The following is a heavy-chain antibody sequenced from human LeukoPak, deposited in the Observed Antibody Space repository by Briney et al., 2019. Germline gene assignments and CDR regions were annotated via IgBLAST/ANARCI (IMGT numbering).Heavy chain of an antibody. Sequence: ASVTVSFKASGYTFTSYGISWVRQAPGQGLEWMGWISAYNGNTNYTQKLQGRVTMTTDTSTSTAYMELRSLRSDDTAVYYCAQSYYYDSSGYYGGLDYWGQGTLVTVSS. J-gene: IGHJ4*02. CDR3: AQSYYYDSSGYYGGLDY. D-gene: IGHD3-22*01. CDR2: ISAYNGNT. V-gene: IGHV1-18*01. CDR1: GYTFTSYG.